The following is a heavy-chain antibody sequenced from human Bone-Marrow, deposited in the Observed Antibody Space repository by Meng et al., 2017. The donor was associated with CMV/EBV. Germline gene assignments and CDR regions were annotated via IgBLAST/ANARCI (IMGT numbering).Heavy chain of an antibody. Sequence: ASGFTFSRYAMSWVSQAPGEGLGWVSAISGSSDSTYYADSVKGWFTISRDNSKNTLYLQMNSLRAEDTAVYYCAKCIAARPSYPDYWGQGTLVTVSS. CDR1: GFTFSRYA. V-gene: IGHV3-23*01. D-gene: IGHD6-6*01. CDR3: AKCIAARPSYPDY. J-gene: IGHJ4*02. CDR2: ISGSSDST.